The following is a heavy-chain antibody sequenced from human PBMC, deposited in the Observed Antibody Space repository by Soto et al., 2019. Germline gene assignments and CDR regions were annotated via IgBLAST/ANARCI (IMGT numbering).Heavy chain of an antibody. D-gene: IGHD3-16*02. CDR2: ISAYNGNT. V-gene: IGHV1-18*01. Sequence: ASVKVSCKASGYTFTSYGISWVRQAPGQGLEWMGWISAYNGNTNYAQKLQGRVTMTTDTSTSTAYMGLRSLRSDDTAVYYCARDEYYDYIWGSYRFDYWGQGTLVTVSS. J-gene: IGHJ4*02. CDR1: GYTFTSYG. CDR3: ARDEYYDYIWGSYRFDY.